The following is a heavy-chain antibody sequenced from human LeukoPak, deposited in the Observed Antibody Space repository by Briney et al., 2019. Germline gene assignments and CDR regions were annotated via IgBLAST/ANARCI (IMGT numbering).Heavy chain of an antibody. Sequence: GGSLRLSCAASGFTVSSNYMTWVRQAPGKGLEWVSVIYSGGSTYYADSVKGRCTISRDNSKNTLYLQMNSLRAEDPAVYYCARWVSSGRPFYYYYYMDVWAKGTTVTVSS. CDR1: GFTVSSNY. V-gene: IGHV3-66*01. CDR3: ARWVSSGRPFYYYYYMDV. J-gene: IGHJ6*03. D-gene: IGHD3-22*01. CDR2: IYSGGST.